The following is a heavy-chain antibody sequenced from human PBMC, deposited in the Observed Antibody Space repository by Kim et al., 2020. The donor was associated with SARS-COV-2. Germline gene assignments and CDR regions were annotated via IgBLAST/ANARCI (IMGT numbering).Heavy chain of an antibody. Sequence: KSRVTISVDTSKNQFSLKLSSVTAADTAVYYCARDPRNPGGRIWNCGFDYWGQGTLVTVSS. V-gene: IGHV4-39*07. J-gene: IGHJ4*02. D-gene: IGHD1-7*01. CDR3: ARDPRNPGGRIWNCGFDY.